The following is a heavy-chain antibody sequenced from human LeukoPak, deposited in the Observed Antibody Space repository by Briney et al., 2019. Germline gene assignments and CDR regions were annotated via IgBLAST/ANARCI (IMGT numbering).Heavy chain of an antibody. CDR2: IYSGGTT. J-gene: IGHJ6*02. CDR1: GFAVSSNY. CDR3: VRYGDYGYYTMDV. D-gene: IGHD4/OR15-4a*01. Sequence: GGSLRLSCAASGFAVSSNYMSWVRRAPGKGLEWVSVIYSGGTTFYADSVKGRFTISRDNSKNTLYLQMNSLRAEDTAVYYCVRYGDYGYYTMDVWGQGATVTVSS. V-gene: IGHV3-53*01.